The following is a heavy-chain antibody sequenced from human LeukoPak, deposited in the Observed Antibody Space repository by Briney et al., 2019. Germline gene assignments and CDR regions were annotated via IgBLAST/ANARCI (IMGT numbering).Heavy chain of an antibody. CDR3: AKDRMVRGVIIN. V-gene: IGHV3-23*01. J-gene: IGHJ4*02. CDR2: ISGSGGST. D-gene: IGHD3-10*01. Sequence: PGGSLRLSCAASGFTFSSYAMSWVRQAPGKGLEWVSAISGSGGSTYYADSVKGRFTVSRDNSKNTLYLQMNSLRAEDTAVYYCAKDRMVRGVIINWGQGTLVTVSS. CDR1: GFTFSSYA.